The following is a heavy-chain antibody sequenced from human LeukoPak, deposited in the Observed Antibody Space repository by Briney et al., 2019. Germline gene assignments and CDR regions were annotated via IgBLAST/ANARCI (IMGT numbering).Heavy chain of an antibody. D-gene: IGHD3-10*01. CDR3: AICLLRGVYHY. V-gene: IGHV3-23*01. CDR1: GFTFSSYA. Sequence: PGGALRLSCAASGFTFSSYAMSWVRQAPGKGLECVSSFSCCGCTTFYAASVTGRFPISRDNSKHTLYLQMNSLRADDTAVYYCAICLLRGVYHYWGQGTLVTVSS. CDR2: FSCCGCTT. J-gene: IGHJ4*02.